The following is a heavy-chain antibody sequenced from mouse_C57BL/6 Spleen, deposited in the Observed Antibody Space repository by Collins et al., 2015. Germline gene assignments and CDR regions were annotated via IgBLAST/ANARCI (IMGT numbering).Heavy chain of an antibody. CDR3: ARNDYSNLAWFAY. D-gene: IGHD2-5*01. J-gene: IGHJ3*01. CDR2: IYPGSGST. Sequence: SYWITWVKQRPGQGLEWIGDIYPGSGSTNYNEKFKSKATLTVDTSSSTAYMQLSSLTSEDSAVYYCARNDYSNLAWFAYWGQGTLVTVSA. CDR1: SYW. V-gene: IGHV1-55*01.